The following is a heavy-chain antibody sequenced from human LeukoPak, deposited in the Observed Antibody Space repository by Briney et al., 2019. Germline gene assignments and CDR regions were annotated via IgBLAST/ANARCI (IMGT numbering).Heavy chain of an antibody. D-gene: IGHD1-7*01. CDR1: GYTFTAYY. CDR2: INPNSGVT. CDR3: TGVGWNWNYSDY. V-gene: IGHV1-2*02. J-gene: IGHJ4*02. Sequence: ASVKVSCKASGYTFTAYYLSWVRQAPGQGLEWMGWINPNSGVTSYAQNFQGRVTMTRDTSISTAYVELSTLTSDGTAVYYCTGVGWNWNYSDYWGQGTLVTVSS.